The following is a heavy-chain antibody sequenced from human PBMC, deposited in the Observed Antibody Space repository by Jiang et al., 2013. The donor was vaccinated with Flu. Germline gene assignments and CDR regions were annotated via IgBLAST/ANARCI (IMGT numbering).Heavy chain of an antibody. D-gene: IGHD3-16*01. J-gene: IGHJ5*02. V-gene: IGHV1-69*04. CDR1: GGTFSSYA. Sequence: SGGTFSSYAISWVRQAPGQGLEWMGRIIPILGIANYAQKFQGRVTITADKSASTAYMELSSLRSEDTAVYYCARGPQGGWFDPWGQGTLVTVSS. CDR3: ARGPQGGWFDP. CDR2: IIPILGIA.